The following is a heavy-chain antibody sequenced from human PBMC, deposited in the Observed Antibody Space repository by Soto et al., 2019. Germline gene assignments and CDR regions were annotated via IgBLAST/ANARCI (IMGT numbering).Heavy chain of an antibody. CDR2: ISYDGSNK. J-gene: IGHJ4*02. D-gene: IGHD1-1*01. V-gene: IGHV3-30*18. CDR1: GFTFSSYG. Sequence: QVQLVESGGGVVQPGRSLRLSCAASGFTFSSYGMHWVRQAPGKGLEWVAVISYDGSNKYYADSVKGRFTISRDNSKNTLYLQMNSLRAEDTAVYYCAKGQLPDYWGQGTLVTVAS. CDR3: AKGQLPDY.